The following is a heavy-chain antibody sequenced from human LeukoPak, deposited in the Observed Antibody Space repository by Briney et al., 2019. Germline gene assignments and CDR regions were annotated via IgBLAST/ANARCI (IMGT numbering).Heavy chain of an antibody. CDR2: IHYSGST. V-gene: IGHV4-39*07. CDR1: GGSISSSTYY. J-gene: IGHJ5*02. D-gene: IGHD3-3*01. CDR3: ARLTYYDFWSGYGGNWFDP. Sequence: SETLSLTCTVSGGSISSSTYYWGWIRQPPGKGLEWIGTIHYSGSTYYNPSLKSRVTISVDTSKNQFSLKLSSVTAADTAVYYCARLTYYDFWSGYGGNWFDPWGQGTLVTVSS.